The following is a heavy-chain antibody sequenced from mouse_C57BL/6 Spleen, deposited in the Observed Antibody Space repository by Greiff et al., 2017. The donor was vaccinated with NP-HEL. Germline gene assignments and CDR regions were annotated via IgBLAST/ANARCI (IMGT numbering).Heavy chain of an antibody. J-gene: IGHJ1*03. D-gene: IGHD1-1*01. Sequence: VQLQQSGAELVRPGTSVKVSCKASGYAFTNYLIEWVKQRPGQGLEWIGVINPGSGGTNYNEKFKGKATLTADKSSSTAYMQLSSLTSEDSAVYFCARDYGSSSSYWYFDVWGTGTTVTVSS. CDR2: INPGSGGT. CDR1: GYAFTNYL. V-gene: IGHV1-54*01. CDR3: ARDYGSSSSYWYFDV.